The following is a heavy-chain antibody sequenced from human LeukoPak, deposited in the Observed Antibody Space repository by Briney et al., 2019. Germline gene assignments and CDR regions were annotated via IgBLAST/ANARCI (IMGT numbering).Heavy chain of an antibody. CDR3: ARVRSQSIVAIDYYYYYMDV. Sequence: ASVKVSCKASGYTFTSYGISWVRQAPGQGLEWMGWISAYNGNTNYAQKFQGRVTMTRDMSTSTVYMELSRLRSDDTAVYYCARVRSQSIVAIDYYYYYMDVWGKGTTVTVSS. J-gene: IGHJ6*03. D-gene: IGHD5-12*01. CDR2: ISAYNGNT. CDR1: GYTFTSYG. V-gene: IGHV1-18*01.